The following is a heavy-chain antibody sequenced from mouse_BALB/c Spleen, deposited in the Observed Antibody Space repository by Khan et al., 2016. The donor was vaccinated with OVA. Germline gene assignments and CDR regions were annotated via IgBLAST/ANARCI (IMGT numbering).Heavy chain of an antibody. Sequence: VELVESGPGLVAPSQSLSITCTISGFSLTNYGVHWVPQPPGKGLEWLVVIWSDGSTTYNSALKSRLTITKDNSKSQVFLKMNSLQTDDTAIYFGARQPYYHYNVMDYWGQGTSVTVSS. D-gene: IGHD2-10*01. CDR3: ARQPYYHYNVMDY. CDR2: IWSDGST. J-gene: IGHJ4*01. CDR1: GFSLTNYG. V-gene: IGHV2-6-1*01.